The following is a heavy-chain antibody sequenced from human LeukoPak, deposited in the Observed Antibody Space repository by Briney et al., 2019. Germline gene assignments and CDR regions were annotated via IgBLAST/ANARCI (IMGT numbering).Heavy chain of an antibody. Sequence: ASVKVSCKASGYTFTGYYMHWVRQAPGQGLEWMGWINPNSGGTNYAQKFQGRVTMTRNTSISTAYMELSSLRSEDTAVYYCARGDYGTFDYWGQGTLVTVSS. V-gene: IGHV1-2*02. J-gene: IGHJ4*02. CDR1: GYTFTGYY. D-gene: IGHD4-17*01. CDR2: INPNSGGT. CDR3: ARGDYGTFDY.